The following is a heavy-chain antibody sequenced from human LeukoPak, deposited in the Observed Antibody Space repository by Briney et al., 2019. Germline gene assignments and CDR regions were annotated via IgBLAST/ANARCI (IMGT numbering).Heavy chain of an antibody. D-gene: IGHD3-3*01. CDR1: GFTFSSYE. Sequence: VGSLRLSCAASGFTFSSYEMNWVRQAPGKGLEWVSYISSSGSTIYYADSVKGRFTISRDNVKNSLYLQMNSLRAEDTAFYYCVRHDFWSGFKGGDYWGQGTLVTVSS. CDR3: VRHDFWSGFKGGDY. J-gene: IGHJ4*02. V-gene: IGHV3-48*03. CDR2: ISSSGSTI.